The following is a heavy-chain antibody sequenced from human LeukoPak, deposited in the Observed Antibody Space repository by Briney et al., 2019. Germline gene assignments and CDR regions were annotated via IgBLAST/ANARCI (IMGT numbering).Heavy chain of an antibody. CDR2: IIPIFGTA. V-gene: IGHV1-69*13. CDR3: AKNGYSSGWYEDY. CDR1: GGTFSSYA. J-gene: IGHJ4*02. Sequence: SVKVSCKASGGTFSSYAISWVRQAPGQGLEWMGGIIPIFGTANYAQKFQGRVTITADESTSTAYMELSSLRSEDTAVYYCAKNGYSSGWYEDYWGQGTLVTVSS. D-gene: IGHD6-19*01.